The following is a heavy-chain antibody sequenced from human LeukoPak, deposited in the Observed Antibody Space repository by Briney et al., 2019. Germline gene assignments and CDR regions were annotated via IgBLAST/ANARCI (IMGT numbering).Heavy chain of an antibody. D-gene: IGHD1-26*01. J-gene: IGHJ4*02. V-gene: IGHV3-7*01. CDR3: AKVGAWELQRVFEN. CDR1: GFTFSDYW. Sequence: GGSLRLTCAASGFTFSDYWMTWVRQVPGKGLEWVANVGRDGSEKNYVDSVNGRFTISRDNAKKSLYLEMNSLRVEGTALYYCAKVGAWELQRVFENWGQGTLVTVSS. CDR2: VGRDGSEK.